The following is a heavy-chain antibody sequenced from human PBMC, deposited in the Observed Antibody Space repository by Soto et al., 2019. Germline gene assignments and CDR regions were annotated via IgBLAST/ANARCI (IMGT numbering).Heavy chain of an antibody. J-gene: IGHJ4*02. Sequence: SETLSLTCTVSGGSISSGGYYWSWIRQHPGKGLEWIGYIYYSGSTYYNPSLKSRVTISVDTSKNQFSLKLSPVTAADTAVYYCARSQDIVVVPAAFDYWGQGTLVTSPQ. CDR3: ARSQDIVVVPAAFDY. CDR2: IYYSGST. D-gene: IGHD2-2*01. CDR1: GGSISSGGYY. V-gene: IGHV4-31*03.